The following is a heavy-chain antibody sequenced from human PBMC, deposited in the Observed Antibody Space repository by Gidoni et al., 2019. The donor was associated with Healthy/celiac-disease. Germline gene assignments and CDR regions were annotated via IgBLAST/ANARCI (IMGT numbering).Heavy chain of an antibody. V-gene: IGHV3-9*01. D-gene: IGHD3-3*01. CDR1: GFTFADYA. Sequence: EVQLVESGGGLVQPGRSLRLSCAASGFTFADYAMHWARQAPGKGLGWVSGISWNSGSIGYADSVKGRFTISRDNAKNSLYLQMNSLRAEDTALYYCAKEGPFWSGQYYYGMDVWGQGTTVTVSS. CDR2: ISWNSGSI. CDR3: AKEGPFWSGQYYYGMDV. J-gene: IGHJ6*02.